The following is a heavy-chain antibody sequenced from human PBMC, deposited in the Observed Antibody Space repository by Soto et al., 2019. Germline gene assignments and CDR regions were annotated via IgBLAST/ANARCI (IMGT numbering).Heavy chain of an antibody. V-gene: IGHV3-23*01. D-gene: IGHD3-3*01. J-gene: IGHJ4*02. CDR3: ARDTPRHDFWSGYSDS. Sequence: GGSLRLSCEASGFSLTSHAMCWVRQAPGMGLEWVSAISRSGDSTYYGASVKGRFIVSRDNSKNIVYLQMKKLRVEDTAVYYCARDTPRHDFWSGYSDSWGQGTLVTVSS. CDR2: ISRSGDST. CDR1: GFSLTSHA.